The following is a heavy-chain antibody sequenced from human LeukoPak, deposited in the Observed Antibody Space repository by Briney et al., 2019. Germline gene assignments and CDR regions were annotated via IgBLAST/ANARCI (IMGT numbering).Heavy chain of an antibody. CDR1: GYTFTDYY. J-gene: IGHJ3*02. V-gene: IGHV1-2*06. CDR2: INPNSGGT. CDR3: ARVGDGLSDAFDI. Sequence: ASVKVSCKASGYTFTDYYMNWVRQAPGQGLEWMGRINPNSGGTNYAQKFQGRVTMTRDTSISTAYMELSRLRSDDTAVYYCARVGDGLSDAFDIWGQGTMVTVSS. D-gene: IGHD5-24*01.